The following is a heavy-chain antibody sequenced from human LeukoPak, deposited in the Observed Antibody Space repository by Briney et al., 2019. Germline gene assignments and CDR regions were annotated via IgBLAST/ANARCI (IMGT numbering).Heavy chain of an antibody. CDR2: VSSSSSTI. CDR1: GFTFSTYS. D-gene: IGHD6-13*01. Sequence: PGGSLRLSCAASGFTFSTYSMNWVRQAPGKGLEWVSYVSSSSSTIYYADSVKGRFTISRDNAKNSLYLQMNSLRDEDTAVYYCARERLVAAGRYYFDYWRQGTLVTVSS. CDR3: ARERLVAAGRYYFDY. V-gene: IGHV3-48*02. J-gene: IGHJ4*02.